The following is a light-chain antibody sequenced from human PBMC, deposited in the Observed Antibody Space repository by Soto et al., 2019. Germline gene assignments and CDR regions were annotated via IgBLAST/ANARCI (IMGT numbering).Light chain of an antibody. J-gene: IGKJ3*01. CDR3: QTYNSASFA. CDR1: QGIKNY. V-gene: IGKV1-27*01. CDR2: AAS. Sequence: DIQMTQPPSSLSASVGDRVTITCRASQGIKNYLAWYQQRPGKAPNLLIYAASTLQSGVPSRFSGRGSGTHFTLTISSLQAEDVAIYYCQTYNSASFAFGPGTRVDIK.